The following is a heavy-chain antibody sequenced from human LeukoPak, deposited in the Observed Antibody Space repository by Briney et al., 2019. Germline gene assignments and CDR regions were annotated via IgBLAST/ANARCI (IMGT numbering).Heavy chain of an antibody. V-gene: IGHV3-66*01. Sequence: PGGSLRLSCAASGFTFSSYAMHWVRQAPGKALEWVSIIYSDGKTLYTKSVKGRFTFSRDKSKNTFYLQMNSLRAEDTAVYFCTYGDYPLTYWGQGTLVTVSS. CDR1: GFTFSSYA. CDR3: TYGDYPLTY. CDR2: IYSDGKT. J-gene: IGHJ4*02. D-gene: IGHD4-17*01.